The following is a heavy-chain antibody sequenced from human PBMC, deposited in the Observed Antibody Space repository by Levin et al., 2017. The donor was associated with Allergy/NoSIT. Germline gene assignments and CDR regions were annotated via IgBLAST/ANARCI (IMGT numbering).Heavy chain of an antibody. CDR2: ISGSGGST. Sequence: GGSLRLSCAASGFTFSSYAMSWVRQAPGKGLEWVSAISGSGGSTYYADSVKGRFTISRDNSKNTLYVQMNSLRAEDTAVYYCAKDGSLYCSSTSCYPDKFDYWGQGTLVTVSS. V-gene: IGHV3-23*01. J-gene: IGHJ4*02. CDR3: AKDGSLYCSSTSCYPDKFDY. D-gene: IGHD2-2*01. CDR1: GFTFSSYA.